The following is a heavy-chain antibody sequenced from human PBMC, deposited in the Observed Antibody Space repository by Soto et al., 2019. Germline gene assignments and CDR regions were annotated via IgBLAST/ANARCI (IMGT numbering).Heavy chain of an antibody. CDR1: GYTFTSYG. V-gene: IGHV1-18*01. CDR2: ISAYNGNT. D-gene: IGHD3-10*01. J-gene: IGHJ6*02. Sequence: ASVKVSCKASGYTFTSYGISWVLQAPGQGLEWMGWISAYNGNTNYAQKLQGRVTMTTDTSTSTAYMELRSLRSDDTAVYYCARTITMVRGVITYGMDVWGQGTTVTVSS. CDR3: ARTITMVRGVITYGMDV.